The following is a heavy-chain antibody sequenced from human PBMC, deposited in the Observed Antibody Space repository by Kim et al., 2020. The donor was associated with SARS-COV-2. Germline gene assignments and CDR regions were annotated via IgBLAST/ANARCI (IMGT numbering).Heavy chain of an antibody. Sequence: SETLSLTCAVYGGSFSGYYWSWIRQPPGKGLEWIGEINHSGSTNYNPSLKSRVTISVDTSKNQFSLKLSSVTAADTAVYYCASRGYRRITIFGVVTPGVYNWFEPWGQGTLVTVS. V-gene: IGHV4-34*01. CDR2: INHSGST. D-gene: IGHD3-3*01. CDR1: GGSFSGYY. CDR3: ASRGYRRITIFGVVTPGVYNWFEP. J-gene: IGHJ5*02.